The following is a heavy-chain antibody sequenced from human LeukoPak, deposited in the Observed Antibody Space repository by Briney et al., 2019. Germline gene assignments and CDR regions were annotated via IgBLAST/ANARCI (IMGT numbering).Heavy chain of an antibody. CDR2: INPSGGST. Sequence: GASVKVSCKASGYTFTSYYMHWVRQAPGQGLEWMGIINPSGGSTSYAQKFQGRVTMTRDTSTSTVYMELSSLRSEDTAVYYCARDRARIAAAEDYYGMDVWGQGTTVTVSS. J-gene: IGHJ6*02. V-gene: IGHV1-46*01. CDR1: GYTFTSYY. CDR3: ARDRARIAAAEDYYGMDV. D-gene: IGHD6-13*01.